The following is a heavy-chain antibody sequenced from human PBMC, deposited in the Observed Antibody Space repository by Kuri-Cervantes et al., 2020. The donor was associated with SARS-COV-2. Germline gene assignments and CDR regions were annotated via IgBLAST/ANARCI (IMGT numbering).Heavy chain of an antibody. Sequence: LALTCAASGFPFHSYSMNWVRQAPGKGLEWVSYISSSRSTIYYADSVKGRFTISRDNAKNSLYLQINSLRDEDTAVYYCARLIPVAGSIDYWGQGTLVTVSS. D-gene: IGHD6-19*01. J-gene: IGHJ4*02. CDR1: GFPFHSYS. CDR2: ISSSRSTI. V-gene: IGHV3-48*02. CDR3: ARLIPVAGSIDY.